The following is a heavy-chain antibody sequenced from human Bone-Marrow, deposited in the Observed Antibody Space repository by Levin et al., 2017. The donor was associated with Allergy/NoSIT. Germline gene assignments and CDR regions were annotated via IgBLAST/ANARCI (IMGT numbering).Heavy chain of an antibody. Sequence: GESLKISCAASGFQFSLYGMHWVRQAPGKGLEWVALIVFDGNDQYYADSVKGRFTISRDNSKNTLYLQMSSLRENDTAIYYCAKRGYCSGNTCQSHDAIDVWGQGTLVIVSS. CDR3: AKRGYCSGNTCQSHDAIDV. J-gene: IGHJ3*01. CDR2: IVFDGNDQ. D-gene: IGHD2-15*01. CDR1: GFQFSLYG. V-gene: IGHV3-30*18.